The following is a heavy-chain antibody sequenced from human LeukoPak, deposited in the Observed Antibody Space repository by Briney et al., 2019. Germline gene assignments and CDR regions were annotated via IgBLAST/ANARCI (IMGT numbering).Heavy chain of an antibody. Sequence: ASVKVSCKASGGTFSSYAISWVRQAPGQGLEWMGGIIPIFGTANYAQKFQGRVTITADKSTSTAYMELSSLRSEDTAVYYCARSNTDWYFDYWGQGTLVTVSS. CDR3: ARSNTDWYFDY. CDR1: GGTFSSYA. D-gene: IGHD3/OR15-3a*01. J-gene: IGHJ4*02. CDR2: IIPIFGTA. V-gene: IGHV1-69*06.